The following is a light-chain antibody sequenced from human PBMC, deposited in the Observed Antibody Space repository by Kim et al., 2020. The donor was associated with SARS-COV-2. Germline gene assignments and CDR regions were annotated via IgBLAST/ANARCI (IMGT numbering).Light chain of an antibody. Sequence: SPGERSTLSWGGSQSVNRNLAWYQQKPGQAPRLLIYAASTRATGIPDRFSGSGSGTEFTLTISSLQSEDFAFYYCQQYNNWPPWTFGQGTKVDIK. J-gene: IGKJ1*01. V-gene: IGKV3-15*01. CDR1: QSVNRN. CDR2: AAS. CDR3: QQYNNWPPWT.